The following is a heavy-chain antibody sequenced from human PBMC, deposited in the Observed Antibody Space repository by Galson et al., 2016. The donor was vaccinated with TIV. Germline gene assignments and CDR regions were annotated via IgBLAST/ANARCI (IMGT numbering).Heavy chain of an antibody. CDR2: IISISGTA. Sequence: SVKVSCKASGGTFRSYVVTWVRQAPGQGLEWMGGIISISGTANYPQKFQGRLTITTDESTSTSYMELTSLTSEDTAIYYCARGNPVAGRGIDYWGQGTLVTVSS. CDR3: ARGNPVAGRGIDY. D-gene: IGHD6-19*01. CDR1: GGTFRSYV. J-gene: IGHJ4*02. V-gene: IGHV1-69*05.